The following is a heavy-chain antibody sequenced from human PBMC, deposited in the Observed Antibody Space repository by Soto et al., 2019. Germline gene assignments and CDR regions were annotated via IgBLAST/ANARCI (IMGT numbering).Heavy chain of an antibody. J-gene: IGHJ4*02. CDR2: ISAYNGNT. CDR1: GYTFTSYG. CDR3: ARDYPHYYDSSGFPDYFDY. D-gene: IGHD3-22*01. Sequence: ASVKVSCKASGYTFTSYGISWVRQAPGQGLEWMGWISAYNGNTNYAQKLQGRVTMTTDTSTSTAYMELRSLRSDDTAVYYCARDYPHYYDSSGFPDYFDYWGQGTLVTVSS. V-gene: IGHV1-18*01.